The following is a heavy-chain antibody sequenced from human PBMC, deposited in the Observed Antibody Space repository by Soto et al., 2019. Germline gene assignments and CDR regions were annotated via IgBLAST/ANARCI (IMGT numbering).Heavy chain of an antibody. Sequence: GGSLCLSCAASGFTFSSYAMSWGRQAPGGGLELVSAISGSGGSTYYADSVKGRFTISTDNSKNTLYLQMNSLRAEDTAVYYCAKDVFNLEELVGDYYYYGMDVWGQGTTVTVSS. J-gene: IGHJ6*02. D-gene: IGHD2-2*01. CDR3: AKDVFNLEELVGDYYYYGMDV. V-gene: IGHV3-23*01. CDR1: GFTFSSYA. CDR2: ISGSGGST.